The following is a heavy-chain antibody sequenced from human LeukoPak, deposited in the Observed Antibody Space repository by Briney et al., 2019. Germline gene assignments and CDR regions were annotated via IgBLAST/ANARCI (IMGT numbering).Heavy chain of an antibody. V-gene: IGHV3-53*01. J-gene: IGHJ6*03. CDR2: IYSGGST. Sequence: GGSLRLSCAASGFTVSSNYMSWVRQAPGKGLEWVSVIYSGGSTYYADSVKGRFTISRDDSKNTLYLQMNSLRAEDTAVYYCARAPVYYYMDVWGKGTTVTVSS. CDR1: GFTVSSNY. CDR3: ARAPVYYYMDV.